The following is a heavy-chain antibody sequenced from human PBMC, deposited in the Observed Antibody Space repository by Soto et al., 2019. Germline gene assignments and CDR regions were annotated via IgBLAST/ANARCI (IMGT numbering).Heavy chain of an antibody. J-gene: IGHJ4*02. D-gene: IGHD1-26*01. CDR3: EREEYKRGATNPLFDY. CDR2: IYPSGIT. V-gene: IGHV4-4*02. CDR1: GGSISSSNW. Sequence: SETLSLTCAVSGGSISSSNWWSWVRLPPGKGLEWIGEIYPSGITNYSPSLKSRVTMSVDKSKNQFSLKLNSVTAADTAVYYCEREEYKRGATNPLFDYWGQGTLVTVSS.